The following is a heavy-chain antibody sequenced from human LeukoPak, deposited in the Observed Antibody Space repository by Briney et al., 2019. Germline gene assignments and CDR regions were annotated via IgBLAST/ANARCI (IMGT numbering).Heavy chain of an antibody. CDR2: ISGSGGRI. V-gene: IGHV3-23*01. J-gene: IGHJ4*02. D-gene: IGHD4-17*01. CDR1: GSTFSSYA. CDR3: AKTYDFGDYPHV. Sequence: GGSLRLSCAASGSTFSSYAMSWVRQSPGKGLEWVSDISGSGGRINYADSVKGRFTISRDNSKNTLYLQMNSLRAEDTAVYYCAKTYDFGDYPHVWGRGTLVTVSS.